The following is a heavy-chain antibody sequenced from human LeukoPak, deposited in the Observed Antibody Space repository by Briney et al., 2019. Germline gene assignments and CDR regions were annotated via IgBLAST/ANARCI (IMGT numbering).Heavy chain of an antibody. CDR1: GFTFSSYA. Sequence: PGGSLRLSCAASGFTFSSYAMSWVRQAPGKGLEWVSAISGSGGSTYYADSVKGWFTISRDNSKNTLYLQMNSLRAEDTAVYYCAKDDSSSWYEGLGYWGQGTLVTVSS. J-gene: IGHJ4*02. V-gene: IGHV3-23*01. D-gene: IGHD6-13*01. CDR3: AKDDSSSWYEGLGY. CDR2: ISGSGGST.